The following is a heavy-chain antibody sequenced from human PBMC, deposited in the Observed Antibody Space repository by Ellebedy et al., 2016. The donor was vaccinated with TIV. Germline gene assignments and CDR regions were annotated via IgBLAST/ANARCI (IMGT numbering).Heavy chain of an antibody. CDR3: ARRGYRGYSYGATYTPFDY. Sequence: MPSETLSLTRTVSGGSISSYYWSWIRQPPGKGLEWIGSIYYSWSTYYNPSLKSRVTISVDTSKNQFSLKLSSVTAADTAVYYCARRGYRGYSYGATYTPFDYWGQGTLVTVSS. D-gene: IGHD5-18*01. V-gene: IGHV4-39*01. CDR2: IYYSWST. J-gene: IGHJ4*02. CDR1: GGSISSYY.